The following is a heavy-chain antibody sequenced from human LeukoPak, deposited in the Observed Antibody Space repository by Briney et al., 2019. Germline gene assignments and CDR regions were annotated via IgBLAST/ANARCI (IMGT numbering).Heavy chain of an antibody. J-gene: IGHJ6*03. CDR1: GGSISSRSYY. CDR2: IYYSGST. V-gene: IGHV4-39*07. Sequence: SETLSLTCSVSGGSISSRSYYWGWIRQPPGKGLEWIASIYYSGSTYYNPSLKSRVTISVDMSKNQVSLKLSSVTAADTAVYYCARDRVGQQLVGRKYYYYYMDVWGKGTTVTISS. D-gene: IGHD6-13*01. CDR3: ARDRVGQQLVGRKYYYYYMDV.